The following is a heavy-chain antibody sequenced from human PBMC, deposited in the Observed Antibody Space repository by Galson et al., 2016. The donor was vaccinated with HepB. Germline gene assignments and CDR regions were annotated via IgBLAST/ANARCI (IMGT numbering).Heavy chain of an antibody. Sequence: TLSLTCAVSGGSISSGHSYWSWIRQLPGKGLEWIGYMYHRGTTYYNPSLKGRVTMSVDTSENQFSLKLSSVTAADTAMYYCARLPGTGYWYFDLWGRGTLVTVSS. V-gene: IGHV4-31*11. CDR3: ARLPGTGYWYFDL. J-gene: IGHJ2*01. CDR1: GGSISSGHSY. CDR2: MYHRGTT. D-gene: IGHD6-13*01.